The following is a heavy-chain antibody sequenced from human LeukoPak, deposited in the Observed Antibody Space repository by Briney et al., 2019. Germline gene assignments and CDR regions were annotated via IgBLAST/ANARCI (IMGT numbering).Heavy chain of an antibody. Sequence: PSXTLSLTCTVSGGSISFYYWTWIRQSAGKGLEWIGRIYTGGNTNYNPSLKSRATLSIDTSKNQFSLMLTSVTAADTAVYYCARDSRYYDFWSGYVDYWGQGILVTVSS. J-gene: IGHJ4*02. D-gene: IGHD3-3*01. V-gene: IGHV4-4*07. CDR3: ARDSRYYDFWSGYVDY. CDR1: GGSISFYY. CDR2: IYTGGNT.